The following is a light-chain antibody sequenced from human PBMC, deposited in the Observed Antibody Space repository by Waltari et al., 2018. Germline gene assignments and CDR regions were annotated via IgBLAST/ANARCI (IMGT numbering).Light chain of an antibody. J-gene: IGKJ2*01. CDR3: QQRSNWTPHT. V-gene: IGKV3-11*01. Sequence: EIVLTQSPATLSLSPGDTATLSCRASQSVGSYLAWYQQKPGQPPRRLIYEASNRATGVPARFRGSGSATDFTLAISSLEAEDFAVYYCQQRSNWTPHTFGQGARLEIK. CDR1: QSVGSY. CDR2: EAS.